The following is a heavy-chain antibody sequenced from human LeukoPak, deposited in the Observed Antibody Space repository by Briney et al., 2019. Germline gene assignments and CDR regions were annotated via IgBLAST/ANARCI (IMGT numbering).Heavy chain of an antibody. CDR3: TRSCGSTSCSDGDWFDP. Sequence: PSETPSLTCTVSGGSIINYDYYWGWIRQPPGKGLEWIASMHYSGSTYLNPSLKSRVTISVDTSKNQFSLNLSSVTAADTAVYYCTRSCGSTSCSDGDWFDPWGQGTLVTVSS. D-gene: IGHD2-2*01. CDR1: GGSIINYDYY. CDR2: MHYSGST. J-gene: IGHJ5*02. V-gene: IGHV4-39*01.